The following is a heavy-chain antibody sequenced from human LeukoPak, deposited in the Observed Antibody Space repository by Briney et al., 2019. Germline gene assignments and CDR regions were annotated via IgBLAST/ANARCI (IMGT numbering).Heavy chain of an antibody. D-gene: IGHD3-9*01. V-gene: IGHV4-39*01. CDR3: ASGYFAADY. J-gene: IGHJ4*02. CDR2: IYYSGST. Sequence: SETLSLTCTVSGGSISSSTYYWGWIRQPPGKGLEWIGSIYYSGSTYYNPALKSRVTIFVDASKTQFSLKLDSVTAADTAVYYCASGYFAADYWGQGTLITVSS. CDR1: GGSISSSTYY.